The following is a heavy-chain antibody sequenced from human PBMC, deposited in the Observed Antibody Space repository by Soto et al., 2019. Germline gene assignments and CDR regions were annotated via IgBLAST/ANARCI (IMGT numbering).Heavy chain of an antibody. CDR2: IIPIFGTA. V-gene: IGHV1-69*13. CDR1: GGTFSSYA. Sequence: GASVKVSCKASGGTFSSYAISWVRQAPGQGLEWMGGIIPIFGTANYAQKFQGRVTITADESTSTAYMELSSLRSEDTAVYYCARGQGMVRMLPIQTPGINVCATGTTGTV. CDR3: ARGQGMVRMLPIQTPGINV. J-gene: IGHJ6*04. D-gene: IGHD5-18*01.